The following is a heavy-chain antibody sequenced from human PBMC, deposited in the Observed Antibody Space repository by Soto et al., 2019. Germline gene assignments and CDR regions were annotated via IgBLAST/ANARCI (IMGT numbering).Heavy chain of an antibody. CDR2: IGTAGDT. Sequence: GGSLRLSCAASGFTFSSYDMHWVRQATGKGLEWVSAIGTAGDTYYPGSVKGRFTISRENAKNSLYLQMNSLRAEDTAVYYCAREMGSSTAYYYGMDVWGQRTTVTVSS. CDR3: AREMGSSTAYYYGMDV. V-gene: IGHV3-13*01. CDR1: GFTFSSYD. D-gene: IGHD2-2*01. J-gene: IGHJ6*02.